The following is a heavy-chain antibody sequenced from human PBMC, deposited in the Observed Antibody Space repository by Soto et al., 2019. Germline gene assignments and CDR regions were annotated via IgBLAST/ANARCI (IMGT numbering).Heavy chain of an antibody. D-gene: IGHD1-1*01. CDR3: ARGRYGDY. Sequence: QVHLVQSGAEVKKPGASVKVSCKGSGYGFTTYGITWVRQAPGQGLEWMAWISAHNGNTDYAQNLQGRVTVTRDTSTSTAYMELSSLSSADTAVYYCARGRYGDYWGQGALFTVSS. CDR2: ISAHNGNT. V-gene: IGHV1-18*01. J-gene: IGHJ4*02. CDR1: GYGFTTYG.